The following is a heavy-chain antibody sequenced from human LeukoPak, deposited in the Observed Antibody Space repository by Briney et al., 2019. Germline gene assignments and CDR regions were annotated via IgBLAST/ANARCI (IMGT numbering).Heavy chain of an antibody. Sequence: GGSLRLSCAASGFTFSRYAMSWARQAPGKGLEWVSAISGSGGSTYYADSVKGRFTISRDNSKNTLYLQMNSLRAEDTAVYYCAKARPWLDFYYYYYGMDVWGQGTTVTVSS. D-gene: IGHD6-19*01. J-gene: IGHJ6*02. CDR2: ISGSGGST. CDR1: GFTFSRYA. V-gene: IGHV3-23*01. CDR3: AKARPWLDFYYYYYGMDV.